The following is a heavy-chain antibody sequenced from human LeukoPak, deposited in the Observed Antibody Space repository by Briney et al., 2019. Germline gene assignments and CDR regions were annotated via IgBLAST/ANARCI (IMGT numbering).Heavy chain of an antibody. Sequence: GGSLRLSCAASGFTFRNHGMHWVRQAPGKGLEWVSVIYSGGNTYYADSVKGRFTISRDNSKNTVNLQMNSLRAEDTAVYYCASGIEVGPIYFDYWGQGTLVTVSS. D-gene: IGHD6-19*01. CDR1: GFTFRNHG. J-gene: IGHJ4*02. CDR3: ASGIEVGPIYFDY. V-gene: IGHV3-66*01. CDR2: IYSGGNT.